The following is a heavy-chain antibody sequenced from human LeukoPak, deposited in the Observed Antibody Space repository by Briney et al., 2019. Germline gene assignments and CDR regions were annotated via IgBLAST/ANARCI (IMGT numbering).Heavy chain of an antibody. CDR1: GYTFTGYY. D-gene: IGHD1-7*01. J-gene: IGHJ5*02. CDR3: AREEITGTKRNNWFDP. CDR2: INPNSGGT. Sequence: GASVKVSCKASGYTFTGYYMHWVRQAPGQGLEWMGRINPNSGGTNYAQKFQGRVTMTRDTSISTAYMELSRLRSDDTAVYYCAREEITGTKRNNWFDPWGQGTLVTVSS. V-gene: IGHV1-2*06.